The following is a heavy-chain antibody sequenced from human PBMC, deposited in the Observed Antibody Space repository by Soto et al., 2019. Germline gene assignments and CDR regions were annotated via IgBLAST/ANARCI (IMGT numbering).Heavy chain of an antibody. D-gene: IGHD4-4*01. CDR2: IKSKTDGGTT. CDR3: TTAGNYEGRPFDF. Sequence: EVQLVESGGGLVKPGGSLRLSCAASGFTFNNAWMSWVRQAPGKGLEWAGRIKSKTDGGTTDYAAPVKGRFTISRDDSKYTLYLQMNRLKTEDTAVYYCTTAGNYEGRPFDFWGQGTLVTVSS. CDR1: GFTFNNAW. V-gene: IGHV3-15*01. J-gene: IGHJ4*02.